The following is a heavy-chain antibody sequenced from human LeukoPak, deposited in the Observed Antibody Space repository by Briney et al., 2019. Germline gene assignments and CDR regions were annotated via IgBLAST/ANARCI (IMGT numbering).Heavy chain of an antibody. V-gene: IGHV3-23*01. D-gene: IGHD2-15*01. CDR2: ISGSGGST. CDR1: GFTFSSYA. CDR3: AKSHRRVTPSGGSCCCNY. J-gene: IGHJ4*02. Sequence: QPGGSLRLSCAASGFTFSSYAMSWVRQAPGKGLEWVSAISGSGGSTYYADSVKGRFTISRDNSKNTLYLQMNSLRAEDTAVYYCAKSHRRVTPSGGSCCCNYWGQGTPVTVSS.